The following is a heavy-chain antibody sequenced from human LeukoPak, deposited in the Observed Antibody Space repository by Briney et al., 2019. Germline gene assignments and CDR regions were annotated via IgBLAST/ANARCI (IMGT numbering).Heavy chain of an antibody. J-gene: IGHJ3*02. Sequence: ASVKVSCKASGGTFSSYAISWVRQAPGQGLEWMGGIIPIFGTANYAQKSQGRVTITADESTSTAYMELSSLRSEDTAVYYCARDTVGNTVTGVQLDAFDIWGQGTMVTVSS. CDR3: ARDTVGNTVTGVQLDAFDI. CDR2: IIPIFGTA. D-gene: IGHD4-17*01. CDR1: GGTFSSYA. V-gene: IGHV1-69*13.